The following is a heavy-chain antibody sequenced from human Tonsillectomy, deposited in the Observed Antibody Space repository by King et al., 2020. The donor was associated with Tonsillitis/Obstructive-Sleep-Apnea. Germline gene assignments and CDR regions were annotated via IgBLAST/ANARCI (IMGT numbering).Heavy chain of an antibody. J-gene: IGHJ4*02. CDR1: GGPFSTYY. D-gene: IGHD1-26*01. CDR3: AGGYPVGEWAMYYFDS. Sequence: VQLQQWGAGLLKPSETLSLTCAVYGGPFSTYYWSWIRQPPGKGLEWIGKIHHSGSTDYNPSLQSRVTISVDPSKNQFSLKLTSVTAADTAVFYFAGGYPVGEWAMYYFDSWGEGTPGTVSS. V-gene: IGHV4-34*01. CDR2: IHHSGST.